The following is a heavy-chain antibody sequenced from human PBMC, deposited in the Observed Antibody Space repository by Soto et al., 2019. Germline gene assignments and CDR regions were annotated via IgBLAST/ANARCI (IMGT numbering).Heavy chain of an antibody. Sequence: PSETLSLTCSVSGGSTSSYYWSWIRQPPGKGLEWIGYIYYSGSTXXXXXXXXXXXXXXXXXXXQVSLKLTSVTTAXTAVYYCAGLGGYYQAFDYWGHGALVTVSS. CDR1: GGSTSSYY. CDR2: IYYSGST. V-gene: IGHV4-59*01. D-gene: IGHD2-21*01. J-gene: IGHJ4*01. CDR3: AGLGGYYQAFDY.